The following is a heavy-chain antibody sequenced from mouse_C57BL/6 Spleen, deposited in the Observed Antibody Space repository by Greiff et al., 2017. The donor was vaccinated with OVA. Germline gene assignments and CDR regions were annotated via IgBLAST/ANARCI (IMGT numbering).Heavy chain of an antibody. J-gene: IGHJ4*01. Sequence: EVKLMESGGDLVKPGGSLKLSCAASGFTFSSYGMSWVRQTPDKRLEWVATISSGGSYTYYPDSVKGRFTISRDNAKNTLYLQMSSLKSEDTAMYYCARPGSRGNAMDYWGQGTSVTVSS. CDR2: ISSGGSYT. V-gene: IGHV5-6*01. CDR3: ARPGSRGNAMDY. D-gene: IGHD1-1*01. CDR1: GFTFSSYG.